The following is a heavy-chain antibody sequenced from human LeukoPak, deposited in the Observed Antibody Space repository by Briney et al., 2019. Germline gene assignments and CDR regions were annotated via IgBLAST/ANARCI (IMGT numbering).Heavy chain of an antibody. CDR1: GGSISSGSYY. CDR2: IYTSGST. CDR3: ARRYSGYDSRFDP. D-gene: IGHD5-12*01. V-gene: IGHV4-61*02. J-gene: IGHJ5*02. Sequence: PSETLSLTCTVSGGSISSGSYYWGWIRQPAGKGLEWIVRIYTSGSTNYNPSLKSRFTISVDTSKNQFSLKLSSVTAADTAVYYCARRYSGYDSRFDPWGQGTLVTVSS.